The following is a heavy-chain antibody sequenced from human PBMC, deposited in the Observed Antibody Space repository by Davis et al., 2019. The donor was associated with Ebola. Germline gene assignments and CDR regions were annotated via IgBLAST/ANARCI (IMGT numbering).Heavy chain of an antibody. J-gene: IGHJ5*02. V-gene: IGHV3-23*01. CDR3: AKGLYCSSSTCHEGGWFGP. D-gene: IGHD2-2*01. CDR2: ISGSGSST. Sequence: GESLKISCVASGFTFSSYAMSWVRQAPGKGLEWVSAISGSGSSTYYADSVKGRFTISRDNSKNTLYLQMHSLRAEDTAVYYCAKGLYCSSSTCHEGGWFGPWGQGTLVTVSS. CDR1: GFTFSSYA.